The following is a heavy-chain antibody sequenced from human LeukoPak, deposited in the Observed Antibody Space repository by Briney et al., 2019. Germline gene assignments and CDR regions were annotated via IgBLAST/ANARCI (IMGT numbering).Heavy chain of an antibody. J-gene: IGHJ3*02. CDR1: GGTFSSYA. CDR2: IIPIFGTA. V-gene: IGHV1-69*05. D-gene: IGHD3-22*01. Sequence: ASVKVSCKASGGTFSSYAISWVRQAPGQGLEWMGGIIPIFGTANYAQKFRGRVTITTDESTSTAYMELSSLRSEDTAVYYCAREIVVVRDAFDIWGQGTMVTVSS. CDR3: AREIVVVRDAFDI.